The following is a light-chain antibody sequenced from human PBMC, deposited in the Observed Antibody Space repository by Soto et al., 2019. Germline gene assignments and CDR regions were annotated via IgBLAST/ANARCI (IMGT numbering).Light chain of an antibody. CDR2: KVS. J-gene: IGKJ2*01. V-gene: IGKV2-30*01. CDR3: MQGTHWPREYT. CDR1: EALVYTDGNTY. Sequence: VVMTQSPLSLPVTLGQPASITCTSSEALVYTDGNTYLNWFHQRPGQSPRRLIYKVSDRDSGVPDRFSGSGSGTDFTLKISRVEAEDVGIYFCMQGTHWPREYTSGQGTKLEI.